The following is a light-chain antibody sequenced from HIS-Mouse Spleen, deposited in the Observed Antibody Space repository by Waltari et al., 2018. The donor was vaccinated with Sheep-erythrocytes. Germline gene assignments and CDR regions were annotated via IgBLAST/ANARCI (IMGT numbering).Light chain of an antibody. Sequence: DIQMTQSPSTLSASVGDRVTITCRASQGISSWLAWYQQKPGKAPKLLIYKASSLESGVPSRLSGSGSGTEFTLTISSLQPDDFATYYCQQYNSYSWTFGQGTKVEIK. CDR2: KAS. CDR3: QQYNSYSWT. V-gene: IGKV1-5*03. CDR1: QGISSW. J-gene: IGKJ1*01.